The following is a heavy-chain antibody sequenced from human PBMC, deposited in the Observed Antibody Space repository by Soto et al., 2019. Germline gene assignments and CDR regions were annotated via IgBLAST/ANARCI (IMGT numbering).Heavy chain of an antibody. CDR2: ISGSGGST. Sequence: GGSLRLSCAASGFTFSSYAMSWVRQAPGKGLEWVSAISGSGGSTYYADSVKGRFTISRDNSKKTLYLQMNSLRAEDAAVYYCAKEGRQWLEVDYWGQGTLVTVSS. CDR1: GFTFSSYA. CDR3: AKEGRQWLEVDY. V-gene: IGHV3-23*01. D-gene: IGHD6-19*01. J-gene: IGHJ4*02.